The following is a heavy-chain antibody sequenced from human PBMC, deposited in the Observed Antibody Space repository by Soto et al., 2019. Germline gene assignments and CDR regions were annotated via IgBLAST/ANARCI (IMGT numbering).Heavy chain of an antibody. Sequence: EVQLVESGGGLVKPGGSLRLSCAASGFTFSSYSMNWVRQAPGKGLEWVSSISSSSSYIYYADSVKGRFTISRDNAKNSLYLQVNSLRAEDTAVYYCARAEVGNRYYFDYWGQGTLVTVSS. J-gene: IGHJ4*02. CDR2: ISSSSSYI. CDR1: GFTFSSYS. D-gene: IGHD1-1*01. V-gene: IGHV3-21*01. CDR3: ARAEVGNRYYFDY.